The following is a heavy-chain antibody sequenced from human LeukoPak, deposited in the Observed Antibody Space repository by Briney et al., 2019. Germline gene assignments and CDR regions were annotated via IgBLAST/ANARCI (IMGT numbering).Heavy chain of an antibody. D-gene: IGHD6-13*01. Sequence: PSQTLSLTCTVSGASISSGSYYWSWIRQPAGKGLEWIGRIYTSGSTNYNPSLKSRVTMSVDTSKNQFSLKLSSVTAADTAVYYCARDDWYSSSWPGAFDIWGQGTMVTVSS. CDR2: IYTSGST. J-gene: IGHJ3*02. CDR1: GASISSGSYY. V-gene: IGHV4-61*02. CDR3: ARDDWYSSSWPGAFDI.